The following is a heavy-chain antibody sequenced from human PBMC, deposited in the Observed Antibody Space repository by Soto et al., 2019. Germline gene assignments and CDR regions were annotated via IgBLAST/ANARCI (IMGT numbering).Heavy chain of an antibody. CDR1: GDSINNYY. Sequence: PSETLSLTCNVSGDSINNYYWSWIRQPPGKGLEWIGYIYYSGTTNYNPSLKSRVTISVDTSKNQFSLKLRHMTAADTAVYHCARTRYYYGSGSYYYYYMDVWGKGTTVTVSS. CDR2: IYYSGTT. V-gene: IGHV4-59*12. D-gene: IGHD3-10*01. CDR3: ARTRYYYGSGSYYYYYMDV. J-gene: IGHJ6*03.